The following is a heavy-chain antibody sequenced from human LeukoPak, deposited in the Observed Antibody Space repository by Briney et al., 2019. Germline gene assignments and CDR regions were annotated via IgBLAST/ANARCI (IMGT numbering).Heavy chain of an antibody. CDR2: INPNSGGT. Sequence: ASVKVSCKASGYTFTGYYMHWVRQAPGQGLEWMGWINPNSGGTKYAQKFQGRVTMTRDTSISTAYMELSRLRSDDTAVYYCARVRVAPARQFDPWGQGTLVTVSS. D-gene: IGHD6-6*01. J-gene: IGHJ5*02. V-gene: IGHV1-2*02. CDR1: GYTFTGYY. CDR3: ARVRVAPARQFDP.